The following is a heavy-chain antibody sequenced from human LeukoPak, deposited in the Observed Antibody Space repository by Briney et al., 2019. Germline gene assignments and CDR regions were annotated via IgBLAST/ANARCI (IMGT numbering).Heavy chain of an antibody. CDR1: GYTFSDYG. CDR3: ATEGTASKHSDLDN. D-gene: IGHD1-1*01. CDR2: IRNDASNK. J-gene: IGHJ4*02. V-gene: IGHV3-30*02. Sequence: GGSLRLSCAASGYTFSDYGIHWVRQAPGKGREWVAFIRNDASNKYYVDSVKGRFTICRDNSKNTVYLQMNSLRVEDTAVYYCATEGTASKHSDLDNWGQGTPLTVSS.